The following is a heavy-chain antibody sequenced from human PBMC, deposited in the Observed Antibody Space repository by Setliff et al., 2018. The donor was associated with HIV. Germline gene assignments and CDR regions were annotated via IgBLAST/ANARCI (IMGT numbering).Heavy chain of an antibody. D-gene: IGHD3-3*01. Sequence: SGPTLVNPTETLTLTCTVSGFSLSNTRMGVSWIRQPPGKALEWLAHIFQNDEKSYSASLKSRVTISEDTSKSQVVLTMTNMDPLDTATYFCARYNFRRGYWDYFDYWGQGTQVTVSS. CDR2: IFQNDEK. J-gene: IGHJ4*02. V-gene: IGHV2-26*01. CDR3: ARYNFRRGYWDYFDY. CDR1: GFSLSNTRMG.